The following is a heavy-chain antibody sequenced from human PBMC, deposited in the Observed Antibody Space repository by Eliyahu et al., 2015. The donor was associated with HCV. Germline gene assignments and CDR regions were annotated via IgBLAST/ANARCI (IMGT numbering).Heavy chain of an antibody. D-gene: IGHD2-21*01. CDR1: GYNFIAYE. J-gene: IGHJ4*02. V-gene: IGHV1-46*01. CDR3: ARAGDGDSPYVLTY. Sequence: QVQVVQSGAELKRPGASVKVSCXAXGYNFIAYEMHWVRQAPGQGLEWIGIINLRGGSARYAQKFQGRVTMTRDTSTSTVYMDLSGLGFDDTAVYYCARAGDGDSPYVLTYWGQGTLVTVSS. CDR2: INLRGGSA.